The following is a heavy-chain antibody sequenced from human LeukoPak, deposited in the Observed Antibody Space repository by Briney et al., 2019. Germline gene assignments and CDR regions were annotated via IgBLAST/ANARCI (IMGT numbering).Heavy chain of an antibody. D-gene: IGHD5-18*01. J-gene: IGHJ4*02. CDR3: AKLIYVDTAMSSYFDY. Sequence: GGSLRLSCAASGFTFSSYAMSWVRQAPGKGLEWGSAISGSGGSTYYADSVKGRFTISRDNSKNTLYLQMNSLRAEDTAVYYCAKLIYVDTAMSSYFDYWGQGTLVTVSS. V-gene: IGHV3-23*01. CDR1: GFTFSSYA. CDR2: ISGSGGST.